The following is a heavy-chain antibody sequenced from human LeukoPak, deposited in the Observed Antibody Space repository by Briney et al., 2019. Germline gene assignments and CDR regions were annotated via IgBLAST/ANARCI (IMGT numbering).Heavy chain of an antibody. D-gene: IGHD3/OR15-3a*01. V-gene: IGHV3-23*01. CDR3: ARGGIRRFGLVPDWFDL. Sequence: GGSLKLSCAASGFTSSNYPMSWVSQVPGKGLEWVSSFGNGGSIHYADSVKGRFTISRDISKNTLYLQMTSLTAEDRAVYYCARGGIRRFGLVPDWFDLWGQGTLVTVSS. CDR2: FGNGGSI. J-gene: IGHJ5*02. CDR1: GFTSSNYP.